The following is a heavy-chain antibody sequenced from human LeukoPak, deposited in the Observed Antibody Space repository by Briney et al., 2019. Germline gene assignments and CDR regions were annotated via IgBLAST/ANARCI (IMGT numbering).Heavy chain of an antibody. CDR3: ARGFLHDSSGYHDY. Sequence: ASVKVSCKASGYTFTGYCMHWVRQAPGQGLEWMGWINPNSGGTNYAQKFQGRVTMTRDTSISTAYMELSRLRSDDTAVYYCARGFLHDSSGYHDYWGQGTLVTVSS. V-gene: IGHV1-2*02. D-gene: IGHD3-22*01. CDR2: INPNSGGT. J-gene: IGHJ4*02. CDR1: GYTFTGYC.